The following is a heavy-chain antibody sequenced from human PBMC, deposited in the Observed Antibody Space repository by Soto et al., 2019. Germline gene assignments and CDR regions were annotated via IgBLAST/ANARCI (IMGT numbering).Heavy chain of an antibody. CDR3: AKDPYDVLTGYLEDWFDP. CDR1: GFTFSSYA. J-gene: IGHJ5*02. D-gene: IGHD3-9*01. CDR2: ISGSGGST. Sequence: EVQLLESGGGLVQPGGSLRLSCAASGFTFSSYAMSWVRQAPGKGLEWVSAISGSGGSTYYADSVKGRFTISRDNSKNRLYLQMTSLRAEDTAVYYCAKDPYDVLTGYLEDWFDPWGQGSLVTVSS. V-gene: IGHV3-23*01.